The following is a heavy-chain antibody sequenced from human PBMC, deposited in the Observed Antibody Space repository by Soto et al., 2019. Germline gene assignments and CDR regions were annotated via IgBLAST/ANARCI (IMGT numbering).Heavy chain of an antibody. J-gene: IGHJ6*02. V-gene: IGHV1-46*01. Sequence: ASVKVSCKASGYTFTSYYMHWVRQAPGQGLEWMGIINPSGGSTSYAQKFQGRVTMTRDTSTSTVYVELSSLRSEDTAVYYCARASTMIVVVITSYYGMDVWGQGTTVTVSS. D-gene: IGHD3-22*01. CDR2: INPSGGST. CDR3: ARASTMIVVVITSYYGMDV. CDR1: GYTFTSYY.